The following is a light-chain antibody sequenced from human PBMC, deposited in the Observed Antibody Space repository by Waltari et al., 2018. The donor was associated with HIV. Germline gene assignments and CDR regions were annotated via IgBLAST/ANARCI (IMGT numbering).Light chain of an antibody. J-gene: IGKJ1*01. CDR3: MHATKLWPPSWT. CDR2: TVP. CDR1: QSLVYTDGNTY. Sequence: DVVLTQSPRSLPVTLGQPASISCSSSQSLVYTDGNTYLNWFHQRPGQAPRRLIYTVPNRDFGVPDRFSGSGSGTEFTLKISRVEAEDVGVYYCMHATKLWPPSWTFGQGTKVEIK. V-gene: IGKV2-30*01.